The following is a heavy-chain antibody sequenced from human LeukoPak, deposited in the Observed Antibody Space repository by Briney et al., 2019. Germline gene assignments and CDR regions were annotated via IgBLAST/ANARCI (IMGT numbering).Heavy chain of an antibody. CDR2: IRYDGSSK. CDR3: AKELYGIKALEYWYFDV. J-gene: IGHJ2*01. CDR1: GFTFSSYG. V-gene: IGHV3-30*02. Sequence: GGSLRLSCAASGFTFSSYGLHWVRQAPGKGLEWVAFIRYDGSSKFYADSVKGRFTISRDNSRNTLYLQMNDLTAEDTAVYYCAKELYGIKALEYWYFDVWGRGTQVTVSS. D-gene: IGHD2/OR15-2a*01.